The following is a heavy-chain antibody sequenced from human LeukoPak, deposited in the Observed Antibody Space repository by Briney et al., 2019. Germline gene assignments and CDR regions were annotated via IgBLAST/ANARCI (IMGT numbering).Heavy chain of an antibody. CDR3: ARGFRGWYAEGFDY. D-gene: IGHD6-19*01. Sequence: PGGSLRLSCAASGFTFSNAWMSWVRQAPGKGLEWVANIKQDGSEKYYVDSVKGRFTISRDNAKNSLYLQMNSLRAEDTAVYYCARGFRGWYAEGFDYWGQGTVVTVSS. V-gene: IGHV3-7*01. CDR1: GFTFSNAW. J-gene: IGHJ4*02. CDR2: IKQDGSEK.